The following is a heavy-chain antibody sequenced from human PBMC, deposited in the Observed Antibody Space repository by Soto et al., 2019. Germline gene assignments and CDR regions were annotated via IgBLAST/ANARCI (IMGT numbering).Heavy chain of an antibody. CDR3: AQRRRGSDFDF. CDR2: IYWDDDK. J-gene: IGHJ4*02. V-gene: IGHV2-5*02. CDR1: GFSLSTSGVG. D-gene: IGHD3-16*01. Sequence: QITLKESGPTLVKPTQTLTLTCTFSGFSLSTSGVGVGWIRQPPGTPLEWLALIYWDDDKRYSPSLKSRLTITNDTAKNQVVLTMTNMDPGDTATYYCAQRRRGSDFDFWGQGTLVTVSS.